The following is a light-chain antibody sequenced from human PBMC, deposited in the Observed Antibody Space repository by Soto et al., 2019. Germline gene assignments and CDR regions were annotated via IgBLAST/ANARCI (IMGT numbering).Light chain of an antibody. CDR2: SNN. Sequence: QSVLTQPPSASGTPGQRVTISCFGSRSNIGRNTVSWYQQLPGTAPKLLIYSNNQRPSGVPDRFSGSKSGTSVSLAISGLQSEDGANYYCAAWYDSLNGLVFGGGTKLTVL. J-gene: IGLJ3*02. V-gene: IGLV1-44*01. CDR1: RSNIGRNT. CDR3: AAWYDSLNGLV.